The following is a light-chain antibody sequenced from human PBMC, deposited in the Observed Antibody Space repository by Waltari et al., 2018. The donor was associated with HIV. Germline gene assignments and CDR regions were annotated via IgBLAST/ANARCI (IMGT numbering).Light chain of an antibody. CDR2: DAS. Sequence: DIQMTQSPSSLSASVGDSVTITCRASQTVNNKLNWYQQKPGEGPKVVIYDASTLQSGVPSRFRGGGSWTDFTLTITSLQLDDFATYFCQQSFSYPLTFGPGTKVDI. V-gene: IGKV1-39*01. CDR1: QTVNNK. J-gene: IGKJ3*01. CDR3: QQSFSYPLT.